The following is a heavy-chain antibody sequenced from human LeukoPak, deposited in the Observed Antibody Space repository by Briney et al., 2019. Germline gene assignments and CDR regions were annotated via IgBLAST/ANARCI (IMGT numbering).Heavy chain of an antibody. CDR2: IKQDGGER. Sequence: GGSLRLSCAASGFIFSNYWMGWVRQGPGKGLEWVANIKQDGGERYYVDSVKGRFTISRDNAKNSLYLEMNSLRAEDTAVYYCAKVATSADAFDIWGQGTMVTVSS. D-gene: IGHD5-12*01. V-gene: IGHV3-7*01. CDR3: AKVATSADAFDI. CDR1: GFIFSNYW. J-gene: IGHJ3*02.